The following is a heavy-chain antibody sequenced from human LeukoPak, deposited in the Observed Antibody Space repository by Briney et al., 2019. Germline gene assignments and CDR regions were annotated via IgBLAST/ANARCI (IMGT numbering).Heavy chain of an antibody. CDR1: GFTFDDYA. D-gene: IGHD6-19*01. J-gene: IGHJ4*02. Sequence: PGGSLRLSCAASGFTFDDYAMHWVRQAPGKGLEWVSGISWNSGSIGYADSVKGRFTISRDNAKNSLYLQMNSLRAEDTALYYCAKGSIAVAVGYFDYWGQGTLVTVSS. V-gene: IGHV3-9*01. CDR2: ISWNSGSI. CDR3: AKGSIAVAVGYFDY.